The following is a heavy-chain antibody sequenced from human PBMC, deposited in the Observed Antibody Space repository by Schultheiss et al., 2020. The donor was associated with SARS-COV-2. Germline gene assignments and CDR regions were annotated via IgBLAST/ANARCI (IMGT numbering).Heavy chain of an antibody. CDR1: GFTFSSYA. Sequence: GESLKISCAASGFTFSSYAMSWVRQAPGKGLEWVSAISGSGGSTYYADSVKGRFTISRDNSKNTLYLQMNSLRAEDTAVYYCAKDPIAAAGTGWFDPWGQGTLVTVSS. CDR2: ISGSGGST. CDR3: AKDPIAAAGTGWFDP. D-gene: IGHD6-13*01. V-gene: IGHV3-23*01. J-gene: IGHJ5*02.